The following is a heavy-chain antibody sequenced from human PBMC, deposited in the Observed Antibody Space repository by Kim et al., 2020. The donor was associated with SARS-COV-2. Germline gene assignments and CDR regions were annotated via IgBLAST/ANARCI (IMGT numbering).Heavy chain of an antibody. J-gene: IGHJ6*02. CDR2: ISSSSSYI. V-gene: IGHV3-21*01. D-gene: IGHD2-21*01. CDR1: GFTFSSYS. Sequence: GGSLRLSCAASGFTFSSYSMNWVRQAPGKGLEWVSSISSSSSYIYYADSVKGRFTISRDNAKNSLYLQMNSLRAEDTAVYYCASIFGGYCGGDCYYYYYYGMDVWGQGTTVTVSS. CDR3: ASIFGGYCGGDCYYYYYYGMDV.